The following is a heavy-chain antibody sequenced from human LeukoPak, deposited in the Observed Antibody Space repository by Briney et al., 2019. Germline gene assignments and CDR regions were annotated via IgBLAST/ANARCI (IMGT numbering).Heavy chain of an antibody. CDR1: GGSISSYY. J-gene: IGHJ6*03. Sequence: SETLSLTCTVSGGSISSYYWSWIRQPPGKGLEWIGYIYTSGSTNYNPSLKSRVTISVDTSKNQFSLKLSSVTAADTAVYYCARQGSEYSSSWVNYYYYMDVWGKGTTVTVSS. D-gene: IGHD6-6*01. CDR3: ARQGSEYSSSWVNYYYYMDV. V-gene: IGHV4-4*09. CDR2: IYTSGST.